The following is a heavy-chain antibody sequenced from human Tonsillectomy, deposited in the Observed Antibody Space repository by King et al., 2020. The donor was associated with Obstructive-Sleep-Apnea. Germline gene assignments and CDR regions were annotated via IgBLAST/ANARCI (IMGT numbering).Heavy chain of an antibody. CDR2: ISGSSSYI. Sequence: QLVQSGGGLVKPGGSLRLSCAASGFTFSSYSMNWVRQAPGKGLEWVSSISGSSSYIYYADSVKGRFTISRDNAKNSLYLQRNSLRAEDTAVYYCARVPLDCSSTSCYDYYGMDVWGQGTTVTVSS. J-gene: IGHJ6*02. D-gene: IGHD2-2*01. CDR1: GFTFSSYS. V-gene: IGHV3-21*01. CDR3: ARVPLDCSSTSCYDYYGMDV.